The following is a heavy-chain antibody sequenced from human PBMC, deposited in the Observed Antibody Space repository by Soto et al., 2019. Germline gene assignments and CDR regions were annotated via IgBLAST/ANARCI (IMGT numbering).Heavy chain of an antibody. CDR1: GYTFTSYA. J-gene: IGHJ5*02. CDR2: INAGNGNT. D-gene: IGHD3-10*01. V-gene: IGHV1-3*05. CDR3: ARARRGGGNGFDP. Sequence: QVQLVQSGAEEKKPGASVKVSCKASGYTFTSYAMHWVRQAPGQRLEWMGWINAGNGNTKYSQKFQGRVTITRDTSASKAYMELSSLRSEDTAGYYWARARRGGGNGFDPWGQGTLVTVSS.